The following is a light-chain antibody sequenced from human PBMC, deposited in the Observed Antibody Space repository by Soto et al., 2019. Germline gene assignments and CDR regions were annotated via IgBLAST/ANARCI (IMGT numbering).Light chain of an antibody. CDR3: QQYGTSEII. V-gene: IGKV3-20*01. CDR2: DTS. Sequence: EIGLTQSPGTLSLSPGERATLSCRASQSVSSNLAWYQQKPGQAPRLLIYDTSSRATGIPDRFSGSGSGTDFTLTISRLEPEDFAVFFCQQYGTSEIIFGQGTRLEIK. CDR1: QSVSSN. J-gene: IGKJ5*01.